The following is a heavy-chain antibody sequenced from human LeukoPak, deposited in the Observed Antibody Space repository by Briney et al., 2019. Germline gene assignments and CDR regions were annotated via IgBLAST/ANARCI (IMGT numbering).Heavy chain of an antibody. Sequence: GGSLRLSCAASGFTFDDYAMHWVRQAPGKGLEWVSGISWNSGSIGYADSVKGRFTISRDNAKNSLYRQMNSLRAEDTALYYCAKDFAPYSSSWYVYDYWGQGTLVTVSS. V-gene: IGHV3-9*01. D-gene: IGHD6-13*01. CDR2: ISWNSGSI. CDR1: GFTFDDYA. J-gene: IGHJ4*02. CDR3: AKDFAPYSSSWYVYDY.